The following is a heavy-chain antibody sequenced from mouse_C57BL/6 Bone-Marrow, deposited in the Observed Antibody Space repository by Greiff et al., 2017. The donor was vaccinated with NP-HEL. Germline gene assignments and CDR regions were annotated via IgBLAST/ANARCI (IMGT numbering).Heavy chain of an antibody. CDR1: GYTFTSYW. J-gene: IGHJ4*01. Sequence: QVQLQQPGAELVKPGASVKLSCKASGYTFTSYWMQWVKQRPGQGLEWIGEIDPSDSYTNYNQKFKGKATLTVDTSSSTAYMQLSSLTSEDSAVYYCAREGEVLVDSNYKYYYAMDYWGQGTSVTVSS. CDR3: AREGEVLVDSNYKYYYAMDY. CDR2: IDPSDSYT. V-gene: IGHV1-50*01. D-gene: IGHD2-5*01.